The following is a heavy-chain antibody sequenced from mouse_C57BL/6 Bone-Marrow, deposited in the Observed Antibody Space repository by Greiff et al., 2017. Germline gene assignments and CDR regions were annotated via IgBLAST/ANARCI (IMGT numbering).Heavy chain of an antibody. Sequence: EVMLVESGGGLVKPGGSLKLSCAASGFTFSDYGMHWVRQAPEKGLEWVAYISSGSSTIYYADTVKGRFTFSRDNAKNTLFLQLTSLRSEDTAMYYCARSLAWFAYWGQGTLVTVSA. V-gene: IGHV5-17*01. CDR2: ISSGSSTI. J-gene: IGHJ3*01. D-gene: IGHD6-2*01. CDR3: ARSLAWFAY. CDR1: GFTFSDYG.